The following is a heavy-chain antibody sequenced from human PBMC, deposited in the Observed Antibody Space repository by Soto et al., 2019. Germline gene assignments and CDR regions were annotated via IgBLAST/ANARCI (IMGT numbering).Heavy chain of an antibody. CDR2: IIPIFGTA. D-gene: IGHD6-13*01. J-gene: IGHJ5*02. V-gene: IGHV1-69*13. CDR3: AASRARGIAAADP. CDR1: GGTFSSYA. Sequence: SVKVSCKASGGTFSSYAISWVRHAPGQGLEWMGGIIPIFGTANYAQKFQGRVTITADESTSTAYMELSSLRSEDTAVYYCAASRARGIAAADPWGQGTQVTVSS.